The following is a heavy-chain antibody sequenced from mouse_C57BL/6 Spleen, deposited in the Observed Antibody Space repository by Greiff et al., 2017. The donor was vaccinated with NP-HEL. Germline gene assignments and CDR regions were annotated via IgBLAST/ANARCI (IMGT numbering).Heavy chain of an antibody. CDR1: GYTFTSYW. V-gene: IGHV1-61*01. CDR2: IYPSDSET. D-gene: IGHD2-3*01. J-gene: IGHJ2*01. Sequence: VQLQQSGAELVRPGSSVKLSCKASGYTFTSYWMDWVKQRPGQGLEWIGNIYPSDSETHYNQKFKDKATLTVDKSSSTAYMQLNSLTSEDSAVYYCASRIYDGYYVDYWGQGTTLTVSS. CDR3: ASRIYDGYYVDY.